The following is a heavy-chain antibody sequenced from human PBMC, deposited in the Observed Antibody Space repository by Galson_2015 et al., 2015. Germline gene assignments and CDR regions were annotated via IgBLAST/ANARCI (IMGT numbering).Heavy chain of an antibody. CDR1: GSTFTSYG. CDR2: ISVYNGNT. D-gene: IGHD6-6*01. Sequence: QSGAEVKKPGASVTVSCKASGSTFTSYGISWVRQAPGQGLEWMGWISVYNGNTNDAQKLQGRVTMTTDTSTSTAYMELRSLRSDDTAVYYCARRTGPYSSSSHKVGGHWFGPWGQGTLVTVSS. V-gene: IGHV1-18*04. J-gene: IGHJ5*02. CDR3: ARRTGPYSSSSHKVGGHWFGP.